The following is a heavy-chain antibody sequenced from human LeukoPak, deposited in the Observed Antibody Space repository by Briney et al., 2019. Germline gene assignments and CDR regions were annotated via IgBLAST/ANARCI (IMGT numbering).Heavy chain of an antibody. D-gene: IGHD4-17*01. V-gene: IGHV3-15*01. CDR2: IKSKTDGETT. CDR3: AKVKDGDYLRPFAY. CDR1: GFTFTNAW. J-gene: IGHJ4*02. Sequence: GGSLRLSCVDSGFTFTNAWMSWVRQAPGKGLEWIGRIKSKTDGETTNYAEPVRGRFTISRDDSKSAVYLQMNSLKIEDTAVYYCAKVKDGDYLRPFAYWGQGTLVTVSS.